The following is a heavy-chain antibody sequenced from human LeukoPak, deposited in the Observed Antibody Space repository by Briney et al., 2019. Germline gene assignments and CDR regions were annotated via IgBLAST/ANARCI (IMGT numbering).Heavy chain of an antibody. CDR1: GFTFSSYG. V-gene: IGHV3-30*02. D-gene: IGHD3-22*01. J-gene: IGHJ3*02. CDR3: AKDAYYYDSSGFIGTFDI. Sequence: GGSLRLSCAASGFTFSSYGMHWVRQAPGKGLEWVAFIRYDGSNKYYADSVKGRFTISRDNSKNTLYLQMNSLRAEDTAVYYCAKDAYYYDSSGFIGTFDIWGQGTMVTVSS. CDR2: IRYDGSNK.